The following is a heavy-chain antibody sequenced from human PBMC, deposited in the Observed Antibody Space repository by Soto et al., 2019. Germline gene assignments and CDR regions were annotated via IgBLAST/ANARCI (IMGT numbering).Heavy chain of an antibody. CDR3: ARGPPMATITFFAY. V-gene: IGHV3-21*01. CDR1: GFPFSSYS. CDR2: ISSSSYI. D-gene: IGHD5-12*01. Sequence: EVQLVESGGGLVKPGGSLRLSCAASGFPFSSYSMNWVRQAPGKGLEWVSSISSSSYIYYADSLQGRFTISRDNAKNSLYLQMNSLRAKDTAVYYCARGPPMATITFFAYWGQGTLVTVSS. J-gene: IGHJ4*02.